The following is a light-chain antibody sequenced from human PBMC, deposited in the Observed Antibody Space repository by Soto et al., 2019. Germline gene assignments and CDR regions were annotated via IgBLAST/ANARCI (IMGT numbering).Light chain of an antibody. Sequence: QSALSQPPSASGSPGQSVTISCTGTSSDVGGNNCVSWYQHYPGKAPKLMIYEVTKRHSGVPDRFSGSKSGNTASLTVSGLQAEDEADYYCSSYAGSNSVLFGGGTQLTVL. CDR3: SSYAGSNSVL. J-gene: IGLJ2*01. CDR1: SSDVGGNNC. CDR2: EVT. V-gene: IGLV2-8*01.